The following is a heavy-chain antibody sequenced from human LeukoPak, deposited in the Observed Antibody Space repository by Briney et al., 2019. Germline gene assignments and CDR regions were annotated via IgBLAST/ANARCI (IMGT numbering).Heavy chain of an antibody. J-gene: IGHJ5*02. V-gene: IGHV4-39*01. CDR3: ARHLTMVRGVIIGNWFDP. CDR1: GGSISSSSYY. CDR2: IYYSGST. Sequence: SETLSLTCTVSGGSISSSSYYWGWIRQPPGKGLEWIGSIYYSGSTYYNPSLKSRVTISVDTSKNQFSLKLSSVTAADTAVYYCARHLTMVRGVIIGNWFDPWGQGTLVAVSS. D-gene: IGHD3-10*01.